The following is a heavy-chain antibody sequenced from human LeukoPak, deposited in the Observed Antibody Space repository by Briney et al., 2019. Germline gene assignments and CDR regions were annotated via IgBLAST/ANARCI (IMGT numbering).Heavy chain of an antibody. V-gene: IGHV3-23*01. CDR2: LSGSGITT. J-gene: IGHJ4*01. CDR3: AKGIYSSGWSYFDY. D-gene: IGHD6-19*01. Sequence: GGSLRLSCAASGFTFSNFAMSWVRQAPGKGLEWVSTLSGSGITTYYADSVKGRFTISRDNSKNTLYLQMNTLRAEDSALYYCAKGIYSSGWSYFDYWGHGTLVTVSS. CDR1: GFTFSNFA.